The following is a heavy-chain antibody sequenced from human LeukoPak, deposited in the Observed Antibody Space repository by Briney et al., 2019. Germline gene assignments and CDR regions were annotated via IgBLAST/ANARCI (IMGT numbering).Heavy chain of an antibody. CDR1: GGSISSSSHY. Sequence: SETLSLTCTVSGGSISSSSHYWGWIRQPPGKGLEWIGSIYYSGSTYYNPSLKSRVTISVDTSKNQFSLKLSSVTAADTAVYYCARAVPRFDPWGQGTLVTVSS. V-gene: IGHV4-39*07. J-gene: IGHJ5*02. CDR3: ARAVPRFDP. D-gene: IGHD2-2*01. CDR2: IYYSGST.